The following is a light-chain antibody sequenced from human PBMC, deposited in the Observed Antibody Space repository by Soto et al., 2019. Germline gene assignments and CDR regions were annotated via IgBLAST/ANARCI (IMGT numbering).Light chain of an antibody. CDR2: DAS. CDR3: QHRLSWPLT. Sequence: IVMTQSPATLSLSPGESATLSCRASHSVNYYLAWYQQKPGQTPRLLIYDASNRATGIPDRFTGSGSGTDFTLTISSLEPEDFAVYYCQHRLSWPLTFGGGTKVEIK. CDR1: HSVNYY. V-gene: IGKV3-11*01. J-gene: IGKJ4*01.